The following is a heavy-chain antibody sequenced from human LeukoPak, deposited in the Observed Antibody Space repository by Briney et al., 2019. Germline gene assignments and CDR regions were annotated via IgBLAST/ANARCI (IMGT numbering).Heavy chain of an antibody. CDR1: GFTFSSFW. D-gene: IGHD6-19*01. CDR3: ARERTSGWDAFDF. Sequence: GGSLRLSCAACGFTFSSFWMHWVRQAPGKGLVWVSRINSVGSSTSYADSVKGRFTISRDNAKNTLYLQMNSLRAEDTAVYYCARERTSGWDAFDFWGQGTLVTVSS. V-gene: IGHV3-74*01. CDR2: INSVGSST. J-gene: IGHJ4*02.